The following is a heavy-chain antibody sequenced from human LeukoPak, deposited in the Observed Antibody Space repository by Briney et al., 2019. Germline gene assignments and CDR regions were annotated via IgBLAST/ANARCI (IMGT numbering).Heavy chain of an antibody. V-gene: IGHV3-21*01. CDR3: ARDLAWDAFDI. CDR1: GFNFTNYN. Sequence: GGSLSLSCAASGFNFTNYNVNWVRQARGKGLEWVSSINSSSGSIYYADSLNGRFTISRDNAKNSLYLQMNSLRAEDTAVYYCARDLAWDAFDIWGQGTMVTVSS. J-gene: IGHJ3*02. CDR2: INSSSGSI.